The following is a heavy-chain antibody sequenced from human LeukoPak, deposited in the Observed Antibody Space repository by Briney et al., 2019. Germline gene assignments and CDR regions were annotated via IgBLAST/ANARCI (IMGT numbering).Heavy chain of an antibody. V-gene: IGHV3-23*01. CDR3: AKDQVVHSGNWEPFFDY. D-gene: IGHD7-27*01. CDR2: IDSSGGTT. CDR1: GFTFSNFH. Sequence: GGSLRLSCAASGFTFSNFHMSWVRQAPGKGLEWVSAIDSSGGTTYYADSVKGRFTISRDNSKNTLFLQMNSLRAEDSALYYCAKDQVVHSGNWEPFFDYWGQGTLVTVSS. J-gene: IGHJ4*02.